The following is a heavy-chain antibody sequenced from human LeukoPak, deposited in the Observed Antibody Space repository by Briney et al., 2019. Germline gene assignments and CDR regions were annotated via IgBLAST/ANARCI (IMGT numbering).Heavy chain of an antibody. J-gene: IGHJ4*02. CDR2: IRQDGSEI. CDR1: GFIFGSYW. V-gene: IGHV3-7*01. CDR3: GRESGEGQGSKWFFRYIDK. D-gene: IGHD3-22*01. Sequence: ESGGSLRLSCTTSGFIFGSYWMNWVRQTPEKGLEWVATIRQDGSEIYYVDSVKGRFTISRDNAKNSLFLQMKSLRAEDTAVYHCGRESGEGQGSKWFFRYIDKWGQGALVTVSS.